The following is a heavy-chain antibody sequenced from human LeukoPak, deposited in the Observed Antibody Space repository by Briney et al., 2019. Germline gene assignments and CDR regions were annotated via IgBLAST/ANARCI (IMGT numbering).Heavy chain of an antibody. CDR1: GDSVSSNSVA. CDR3: AREGSGIPGHFDY. Sequence: SQTLSLTCDIFGDSVSSNSVAWNWIRQPPSRGLEWLGRTYYRSKWYNQYAVSMKSRITVNPDTSKNQVSLQLNSVTPEDTAVYYCAREGSGIPGHFDYWGQGTLVTVSS. D-gene: IGHD3-10*01. V-gene: IGHV6-1*01. J-gene: IGHJ4*02. CDR2: TYYRSKWYN.